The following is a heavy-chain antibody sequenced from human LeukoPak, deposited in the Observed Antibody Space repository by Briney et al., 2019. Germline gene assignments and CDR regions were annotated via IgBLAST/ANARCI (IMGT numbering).Heavy chain of an antibody. CDR2: ISSSSSYI. CDR3: ARDLDPFGPSKDY. V-gene: IGHV3-21*01. D-gene: IGHD3-16*01. Sequence: PGGSLRLSCAASGFTFSSYSMNWVRQAPGKGLEWVSSISSSSSYIYYADSVKGRFTIPRDNAKNSLYLQMNSLRAEDTAVYYCARDLDPFGPSKDYWGQGTLVTVSS. J-gene: IGHJ4*02. CDR1: GFTFSSYS.